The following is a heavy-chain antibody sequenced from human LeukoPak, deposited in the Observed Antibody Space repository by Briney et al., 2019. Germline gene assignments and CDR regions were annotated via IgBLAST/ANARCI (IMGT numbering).Heavy chain of an antibody. CDR3: ARVERCSGGSCYAHDWYFDL. J-gene: IGHJ2*01. Sequence: PSQTLSLTCAVSGGSISSGGYSWSWIRQPPGKGLEWIGYIYHSGSTYYNPSLKSRVTISVDRSKNQFSLKLSSVTAADTAVYYCARVERCSGGSCYAHDWYFDLWGRGTLVTVSS. D-gene: IGHD2-15*01. CDR2: IYHSGST. V-gene: IGHV4-30-2*01. CDR1: GGSISSGGYS.